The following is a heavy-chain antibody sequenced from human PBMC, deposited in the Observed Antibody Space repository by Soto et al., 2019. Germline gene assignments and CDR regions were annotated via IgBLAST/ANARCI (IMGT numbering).Heavy chain of an antibody. Sequence: EGQLVESGGDSVQPGGSLRLSCAASGFTFNTYWMHWVRQAPGKGLVWVSSISSSSSYIYYADSVKGRFTISRDNAKNSLYLQMNSLRAEDTAVYYCARDLPQRPFDYWGQGTLVTVSS. J-gene: IGHJ4*02. V-gene: IGHV3-21*01. CDR2: ISSSSSYI. CDR3: ARDLPQRPFDY. CDR1: GFTFNTYW.